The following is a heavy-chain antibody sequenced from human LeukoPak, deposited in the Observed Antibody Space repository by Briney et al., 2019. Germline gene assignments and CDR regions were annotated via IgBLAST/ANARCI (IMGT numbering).Heavy chain of an antibody. Sequence: GASVKVSCKASGYTFTSYYMHWVRQAAGQGLECMGIINPSGGSTSYAQKFQGRVTMTRDMSTSTVYMELSSLRSEDTAVYYCARGRCSGGSCSDFDYWGQGTLVTVSS. CDR3: ARGRCSGGSCSDFDY. D-gene: IGHD2-15*01. V-gene: IGHV1-46*01. J-gene: IGHJ4*02. CDR1: GYTFTSYY. CDR2: INPSGGST.